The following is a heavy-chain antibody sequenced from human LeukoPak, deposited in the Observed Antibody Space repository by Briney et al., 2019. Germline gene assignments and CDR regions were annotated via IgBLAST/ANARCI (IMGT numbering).Heavy chain of an antibody. CDR3: ARAGSFDYVWGSYRTDAFDI. V-gene: IGHV4-34*01. D-gene: IGHD3-16*02. CDR1: GGSFSGYY. J-gene: IGHJ3*02. Sequence: PSETLSLTCAVYGGSFSGYYWSWIRQPPGKGLEWIGEINHSGSTNYNPSLKSRVTISVDTSKNQFSLKLSSVTAADTAVYYRARAGSFDYVWGSYRTDAFDIWGQGTMVTVSS. CDR2: INHSGST.